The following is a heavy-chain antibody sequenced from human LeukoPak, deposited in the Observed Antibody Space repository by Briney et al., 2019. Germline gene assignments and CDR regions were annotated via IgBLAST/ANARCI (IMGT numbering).Heavy chain of an antibody. D-gene: IGHD1-1*01. CDR3: ATEGVGTYNWFDP. Sequence: GASVKVSCKVSGYTLTELSMHWVRQAPGKGLEWMGGFDPEDGETIYAQKFQGRDTMTEDKSTDTAYMELSSLRSEDTAVYYCATEGVGTYNWFDPWGQGTLVTVSS. CDR2: FDPEDGET. J-gene: IGHJ5*02. CDR1: GYTLTELS. V-gene: IGHV1-24*01.